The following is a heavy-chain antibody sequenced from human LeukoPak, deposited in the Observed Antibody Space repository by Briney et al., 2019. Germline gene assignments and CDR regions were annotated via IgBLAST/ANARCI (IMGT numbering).Heavy chain of an antibody. Sequence: SETLSLTCAVYGGSFSGYYWSWIRQPPGKGLEWIGEINHSGSTNYNPSLKSRVTISVDTSKNQFSLKLSSVTAADTAVYYCARERPGIAAAQGRFDPWGQGTLVTVSS. D-gene: IGHD6-13*01. J-gene: IGHJ5*02. CDR3: ARERPGIAAAQGRFDP. V-gene: IGHV4-34*01. CDR2: INHSGST. CDR1: GGSFSGYY.